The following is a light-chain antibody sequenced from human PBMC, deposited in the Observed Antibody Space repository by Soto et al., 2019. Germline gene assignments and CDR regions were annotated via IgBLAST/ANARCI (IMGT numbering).Light chain of an antibody. CDR1: QSVGSY. J-gene: IGKJ4*01. CDR3: QQRSSWPLT. V-gene: IGKV3-11*01. CDR2: DAF. Sequence: EIVLTQSPATLSLSPGERATLSCRASQSVGSYFAWYQQKPGQAPRLLIYDAFSRAAGIPARFSGSRSGTDFTLTISSLLTEAVALYYCQQRSSWPLTFGGGTMV.